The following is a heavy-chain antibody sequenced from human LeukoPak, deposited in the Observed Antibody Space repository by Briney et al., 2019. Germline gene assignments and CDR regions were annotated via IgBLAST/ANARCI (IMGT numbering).Heavy chain of an antibody. J-gene: IGHJ6*02. Sequence: PSETLSLTCTVSGGSISSYYWSWIRQPPGKGLEWIGYIYYSGSTNYNPSLKSRVTISVDTSKNQFSLKLSSVTAADTAVYYCARRALVGLRFLEWSQNYYYGMDVWGQGTTVTVSS. D-gene: IGHD3-3*01. V-gene: IGHV4-59*12. CDR1: GGSISSYY. CDR3: ARRALVGLRFLEWSQNYYYGMDV. CDR2: IYYSGST.